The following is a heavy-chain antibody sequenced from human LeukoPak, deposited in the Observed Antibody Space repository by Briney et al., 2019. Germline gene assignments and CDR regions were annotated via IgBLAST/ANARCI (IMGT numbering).Heavy chain of an antibody. V-gene: IGHV1-46*01. Sequence: ASVKVSFKASGYTFTSYYIHLVRQAPAQGFERVAIINTSDGSTTNSKQFQGRVTMTRDTSTSTVYMELSGLRSEDTVLYYCARIRGGYNDAYDIWGQGTMVTVSS. CDR3: ARIRGGYNDAYDI. D-gene: IGHD5-24*01. CDR2: INTSDGST. J-gene: IGHJ3*02. CDR1: GYTFTSYY.